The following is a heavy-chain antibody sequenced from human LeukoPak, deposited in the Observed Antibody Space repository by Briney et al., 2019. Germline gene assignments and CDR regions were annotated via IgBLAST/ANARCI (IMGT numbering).Heavy chain of an antibody. D-gene: IGHD3-22*01. CDR2: TKPDGTAE. Sequence: PGGSLRLSCAASGFTFRNYWMGWVRQAPGKGLEWVANTKPDGTAEYYADSVRGRFTISRDNSKSTLYLQMNSLRAEDTAVYYCARDPSYYYDSSGYYYDYWGQGTLVTVSS. CDR3: ARDPSYYYDSSGYYYDY. V-gene: IGHV3-7*01. J-gene: IGHJ4*02. CDR1: GFTFRNYW.